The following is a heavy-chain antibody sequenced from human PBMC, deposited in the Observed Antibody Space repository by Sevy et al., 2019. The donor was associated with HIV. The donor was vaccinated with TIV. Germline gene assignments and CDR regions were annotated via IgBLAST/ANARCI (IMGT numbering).Heavy chain of an antibody. J-gene: IGHJ4*02. V-gene: IGHV3-30*04. CDR3: ATEGGSSGHCGYFDH. CDR2: ISSDGNSQ. D-gene: IGHD3-22*01. Sequence: GGSLRLSCAASGFTFGTYVMHWVRQAPGEGLGWVAGISSDGNSQHYADSVKGRFTVSRDNSKNTLYLHLDSLRTEDTAEYFCATEGGSSGHCGYFDHWGQGILVTVSS. CDR1: GFTFGTYV.